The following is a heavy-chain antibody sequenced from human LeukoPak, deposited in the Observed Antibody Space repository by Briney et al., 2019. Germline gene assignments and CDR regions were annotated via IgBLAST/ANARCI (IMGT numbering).Heavy chain of an antibody. J-gene: IGHJ6*02. D-gene: IGHD6-19*01. V-gene: IGHV3-23*01. Sequence: GGSLRLSCAASGFTFSSYAMSWVRQAPGKGLEWVSSISDSGGSTYYADSLKGRFTISRDSSKNTLYLQVNSLRAEDTAVYYCAKGIAVTGTYYYGLDVWGQGTTVTASS. CDR1: GFTFSSYA. CDR3: AKGIAVTGTYYYGLDV. CDR2: ISDSGGST.